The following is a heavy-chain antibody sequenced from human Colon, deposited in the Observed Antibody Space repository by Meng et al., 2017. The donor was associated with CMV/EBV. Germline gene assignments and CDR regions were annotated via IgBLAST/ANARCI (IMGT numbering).Heavy chain of an antibody. CDR2: IWPGDSTT. CDR1: GYTFTSYW. CDR3: AKLRLRGSGSHPFDP. J-gene: IGHJ5*02. Sequence: KVSCKGSGYTFTSYWIGWVRQMPGESLQWIGIIWPGDSTTRYSPSFQGQVTFSADVSISTAYLQWTSLMASDTAMYYCAKLRLRGSGSHPFDPWGQGTLVTVSS. D-gene: IGHD3-22*01. V-gene: IGHV5-51*01.